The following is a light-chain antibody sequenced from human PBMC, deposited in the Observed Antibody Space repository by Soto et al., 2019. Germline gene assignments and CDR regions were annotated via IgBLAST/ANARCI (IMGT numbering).Light chain of an antibody. J-gene: IGLJ3*02. Sequence: QSALTQPASVSGSPGQSITISCNGTSSDVGGYKYVSWYQQHPGKAPKLMIYEVNNRPSGVSNRFSGSKSGNTASLTISGLQAEDEADYYCSSHTSSRTWVFGGGTKLTVL. CDR2: EVN. CDR3: SSHTSSRTWV. CDR1: SSDVGGYKY. V-gene: IGLV2-14*01.